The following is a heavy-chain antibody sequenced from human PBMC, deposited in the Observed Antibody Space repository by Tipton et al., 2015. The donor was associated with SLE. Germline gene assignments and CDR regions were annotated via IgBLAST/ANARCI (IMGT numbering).Heavy chain of an antibody. Sequence: TLSLTCTVSGGSISSHYWSWIRQPPGKGLEWIGYIYTSGSTNYNPSLKSRVTISVDTSKNQFSLKLSSVTAADTAVYYCARHAGPGVTMVQGVIDYWGQGTLVTVSS. J-gene: IGHJ4*02. D-gene: IGHD3-10*01. V-gene: IGHV4-4*09. CDR2: IYTSGST. CDR3: ARHAGPGVTMVQGVIDY. CDR1: GGSISSHY.